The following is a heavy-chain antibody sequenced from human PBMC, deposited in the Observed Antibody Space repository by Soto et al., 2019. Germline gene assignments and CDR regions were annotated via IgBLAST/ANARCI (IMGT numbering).Heavy chain of an antibody. Sequence: EVQLVETGGGLIQPGGSLRLSCAASGFTVSSNYMSWVRQAPGKGLEWVSVIYSGGSTYYADSVKGRFTISRDNSKNTLYLQMNSLRAEDTAVYYCARDHDKEMNYFDYWGQGTLVTVSS. J-gene: IGHJ4*02. CDR2: IYSGGST. CDR1: GFTVSSNY. D-gene: IGHD1-1*01. V-gene: IGHV3-53*02. CDR3: ARDHDKEMNYFDY.